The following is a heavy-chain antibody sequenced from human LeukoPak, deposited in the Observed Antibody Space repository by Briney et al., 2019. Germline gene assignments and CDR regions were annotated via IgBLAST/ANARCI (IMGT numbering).Heavy chain of an antibody. J-gene: IGHJ4*02. CDR1: GGSISGYY. V-gene: IGHV4-59*08. CDR3: ARHSPSYSRIDY. Sequence: SETLSLTCIVSGGSISGYYWSWIRQPPGKGLEWIGSIYYSGSTDYNPSLKSRVIISVDTSKNQFSLKLSSVTAADTAVYYCARHSPSYSRIDYWGQGTLVTVSS. CDR2: IYYSGST. D-gene: IGHD4-11*01.